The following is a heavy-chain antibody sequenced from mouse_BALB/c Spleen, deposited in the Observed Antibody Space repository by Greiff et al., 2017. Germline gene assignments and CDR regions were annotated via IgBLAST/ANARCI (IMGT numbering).Heavy chain of an antibody. V-gene: IGHV2-9*02. CDR2: IWAGGST. D-gene: IGHD1-1*01. CDR3: ARDRYSHAMDY. CDR1: GFSLTSYG. J-gene: IGHJ4*01. Sequence: VMLVESGPGLVAPSQSLSITCTVSGFSLTSYGVHWVRQPPGKGLEWLGVIWAGGSTNYNSALMSRLSISKDNSKSQVFLKMNSLQTDDTAMYYCARDRYSHAMDYWGQGTSVTVSS.